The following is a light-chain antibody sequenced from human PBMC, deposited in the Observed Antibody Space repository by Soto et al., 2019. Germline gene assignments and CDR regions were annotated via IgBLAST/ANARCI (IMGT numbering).Light chain of an antibody. J-gene: IGKJ5*01. CDR2: GAF. CDR1: QSLSYF. CDR3: QQRNVWPPVT. V-gene: IGKV3-11*01. Sequence: EIVLTQSPRTLSLSPGERATLSCRASQSLSYFFGWYQQKPGQAPRLLIYGAFNRATGIPARFSGSGSGTDFTLTISSLEPEDSAVYYCQQRNVWPPVTFGQGTRLEIK.